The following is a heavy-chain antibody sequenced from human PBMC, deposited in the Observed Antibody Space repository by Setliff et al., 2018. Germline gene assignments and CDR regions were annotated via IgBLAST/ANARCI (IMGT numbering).Heavy chain of an antibody. Sequence: PSETLSLTCTVSGGPISSAGYYWTWIRQQPGKGLEWIGYIYYSGTTYYNPPLKSRVTILIDTSKNQFSLELSSVTAADTAVYYCVRESYDSSGYSGGDYYYYYMDVWGKGTTVTVSS. CDR2: IYYSGTT. CDR3: VRESYDSSGYSGGDYYYYYMDV. V-gene: IGHV4-31*03. D-gene: IGHD3-22*01. CDR1: GGPISSAGYY. J-gene: IGHJ6*03.